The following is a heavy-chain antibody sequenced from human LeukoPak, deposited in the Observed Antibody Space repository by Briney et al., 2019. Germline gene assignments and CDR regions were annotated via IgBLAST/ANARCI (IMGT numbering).Heavy chain of an antibody. CDR1: GYTLTELS. Sequence: GASVNVSCKVSGYTLTELSMHWVRQAPGKGVEWMGGFDPEDGETIYAQKFQGRVTMTEDTSTDTAYMDLRSLRSEDTAVYYCATLAIVVVPAAIRGNGMDVWGQGTTVTVSS. CDR2: FDPEDGET. J-gene: IGHJ6*02. CDR3: ATLAIVVVPAAIRGNGMDV. V-gene: IGHV1-24*01. D-gene: IGHD2-2*02.